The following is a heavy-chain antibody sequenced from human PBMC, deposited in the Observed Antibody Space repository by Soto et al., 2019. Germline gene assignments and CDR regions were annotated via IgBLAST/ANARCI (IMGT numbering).Heavy chain of an antibody. J-gene: IGHJ4*02. CDR3: ALRPYSSSSEVLVDY. D-gene: IGHD6-6*01. Sequence: ASVKVSCKASGYTFTSYAMHWVRQAPGQRLEWMGWINAGNGNTKYSQKFQGRVTITRDTSASTAYMELRSLRSNDTAVYYCALRPYSSSSEVLVDYWGQGTLVTVSS. V-gene: IGHV1-3*01. CDR1: GYTFTSYA. CDR2: INAGNGNT.